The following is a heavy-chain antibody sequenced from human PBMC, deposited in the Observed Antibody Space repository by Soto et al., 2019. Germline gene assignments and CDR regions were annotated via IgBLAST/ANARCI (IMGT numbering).Heavy chain of an antibody. CDR3: ASPTYCSSTSCAARGAFDI. D-gene: IGHD2-2*01. CDR2: IIPILGIA. V-gene: IGHV1-69*02. J-gene: IGHJ3*02. Sequence: QVQLVQSGAEVKKPGSSVKVSCKASGGTFSSYTISWVRQAPGQGLEWMGRIIPILGIANYAKKFQGRVTITADKSTSTAYMELSSLRSEDTAVYYCASPTYCSSTSCAARGAFDIWGQGTMVTVSS. CDR1: GGTFSSYT.